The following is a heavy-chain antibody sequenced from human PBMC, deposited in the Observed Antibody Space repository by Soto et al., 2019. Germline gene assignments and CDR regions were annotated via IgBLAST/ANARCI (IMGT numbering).Heavy chain of an antibody. J-gene: IGHJ5*02. CDR2: INPNNGDT. D-gene: IGHD2-2*02. V-gene: IGHV1-2*02. CDR1: GYTFTACY. Sequence: ASVKGSCKASGYTFTACYIHWVRQAPGQGLEWVGWINPNNGDTSYAQQFQGRVTMTRDTSIRTAYMELSRLRSDDTAVYYCARDGLGYCSTTSCYSEDGYSWFAPWGQGTLGTGPS. CDR3: ARDGLGYCSTTSCYSEDGYSWFAP.